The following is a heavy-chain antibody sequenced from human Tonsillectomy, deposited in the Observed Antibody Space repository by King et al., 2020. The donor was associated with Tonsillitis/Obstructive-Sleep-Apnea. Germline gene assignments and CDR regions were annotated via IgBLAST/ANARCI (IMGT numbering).Heavy chain of an antibody. D-gene: IGHD5-18*01. Sequence: VQLVQSGGGLVKPGGSLRLSCAASGFTFSSYSMNWVRQAPGKGLEWVSSISSSSSYIYYADSVKGRFTISRDNAKNSLYLQMNSLRAEDTAVYYCASGYWGAMVDRYFDYWGQGTLVTVSS. J-gene: IGHJ4*02. CDR2: ISSSSSYI. CDR3: ASGYWGAMVDRYFDY. V-gene: IGHV3-21*01. CDR1: GFTFSSYS.